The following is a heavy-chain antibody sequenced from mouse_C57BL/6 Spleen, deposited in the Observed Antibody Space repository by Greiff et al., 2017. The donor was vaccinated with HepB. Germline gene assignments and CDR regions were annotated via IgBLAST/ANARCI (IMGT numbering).Heavy chain of an antibody. Sequence: VHVKQSVAELVRPGASVKLSCTASGFNVKNTYVHWVKQRPEQGLEWIGRINPPNGNTKYAPKFQDKATITADTSSNTAYLQLSSLTSDDTAIYYCARYSNSWYFDVWGTGTTVTVSS. CDR1: GFNVKNTY. V-gene: IGHV14-3*01. D-gene: IGHD2-5*01. CDR2: INPPNGNT. J-gene: IGHJ1*03. CDR3: ARYSNSWYFDV.